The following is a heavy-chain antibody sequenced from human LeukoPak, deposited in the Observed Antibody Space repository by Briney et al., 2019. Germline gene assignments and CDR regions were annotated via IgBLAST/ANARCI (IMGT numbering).Heavy chain of an antibody. Sequence: SETLSLTCAVSGGSISNYYWSWIRKPPGQGRELNGHVFQSAKTNYSPSLKSRVTLSVDTSKNHFSLNLSSGSAADTAVYYCARERYYYDSSGYYGYFDYWGQGTLVTVSS. CDR2: VFQSAKT. D-gene: IGHD3-22*01. V-gene: IGHV4-59*01. J-gene: IGHJ4*02. CDR3: ARERYYYDSSGYYGYFDY. CDR1: GGSISNYY.